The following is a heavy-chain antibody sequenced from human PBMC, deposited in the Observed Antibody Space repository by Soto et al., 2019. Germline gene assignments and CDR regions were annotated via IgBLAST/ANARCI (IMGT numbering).Heavy chain of an antibody. CDR3: ARGTPSPLIVRSSRGPWFDP. CDR2: INHSGNT. D-gene: IGHD2-15*01. V-gene: IGHV4-34*01. J-gene: IGHJ5*02. Sequence: PSETLSLTCAVYGASLSDNYCNWLRQPPGKGLEWIGEINHSGNTNYNPSLKSRVTISIDTSKKQFSLKLSSVSAADTAMYSCARGTPSPLIVRSSRGPWFDPWGQGTLVTVSS. CDR1: GASLSDNY.